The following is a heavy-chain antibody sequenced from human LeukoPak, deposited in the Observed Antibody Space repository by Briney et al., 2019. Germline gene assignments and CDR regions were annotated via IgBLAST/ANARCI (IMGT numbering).Heavy chain of an antibody. D-gene: IGHD3-10*01. V-gene: IGHV3-15*01. CDR3: TTDQKNYYGSGTDDYYYYMDV. J-gene: IGHJ6*03. Sequence: PGGSLRLSCAASGFTFSSYAMSWVRQAPGKGLEWVGRIKSKTDGGTTDYAAPVKGRFTISRDDSKNTLYLQMNSLKTEDTAVYYCTTDQKNYYGSGTDDYYYYMDVWGKGTTVTVSS. CDR1: GFTFSSYA. CDR2: IKSKTDGGTT.